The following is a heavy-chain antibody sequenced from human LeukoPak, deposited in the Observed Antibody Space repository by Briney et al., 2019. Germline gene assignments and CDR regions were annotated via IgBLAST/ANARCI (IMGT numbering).Heavy chain of an antibody. CDR3: ARASITYYYYYYMGV. J-gene: IGHJ6*03. V-gene: IGHV4-59*01. CDR2: IYYSGST. Sequence: SETLSLTCTVSGGSIRSYYWSWIRQPPGKGLEWIGYIYYSGSTNYNPSLKSRVTISVDTSKNQFSLKLSSVTAADTAVYYCARASITYYYYYYMGVWGKGTTVTVSS. CDR1: GGSIRSYY. D-gene: IGHD1-14*01.